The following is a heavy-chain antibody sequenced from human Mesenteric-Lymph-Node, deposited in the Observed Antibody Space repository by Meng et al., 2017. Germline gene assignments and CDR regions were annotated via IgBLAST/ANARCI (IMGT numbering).Heavy chain of an antibody. J-gene: IGHJ4*02. CDR2: IYYSGST. CDR1: GGSISSGGYY. CDR3: ASVVVAATRFSFDY. D-gene: IGHD2-15*01. Sequence: SETLSLTCTVSGGSISSGGYYWSWIRQHPGKGLEWIGYIYYSGSTYYNPSLKSRVTISVDTSKNQFSLKLSSVTAADTAVYYCASVVVAATRFSFDYWGQGTLVTVSS. V-gene: IGHV4-31*03.